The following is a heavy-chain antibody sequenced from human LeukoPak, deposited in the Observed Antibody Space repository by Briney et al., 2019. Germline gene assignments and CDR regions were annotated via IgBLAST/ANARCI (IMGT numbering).Heavy chain of an antibody. CDR1: GFTFSSYS. Sequence: GGSLRLSCAASGFTFSSYSMNWVRQAPGKGLEWVSSISSSSSYIYYADSVKGRFTISRDNAKNSLYLQMNSLRAEDTAVYYCAKLPSYGDYEAFDIWGQGTMVTVSS. V-gene: IGHV3-21*01. J-gene: IGHJ3*02. CDR2: ISSSSSYI. CDR3: AKLPSYGDYEAFDI. D-gene: IGHD4-17*01.